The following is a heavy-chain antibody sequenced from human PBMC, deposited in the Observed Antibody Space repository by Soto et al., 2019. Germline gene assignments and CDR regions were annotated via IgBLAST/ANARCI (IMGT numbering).Heavy chain of an antibody. CDR2: ISYDGSNK. Sequence: QVQLVESGGGVVQPGRTLRLSCAASGFTFSRNGMHWVRQAPGKGLEWVAVISYDGSNKYYADSVKGRFTISRNNSKNTLYLHMTSLRVEDTAVYYCAKARLAVAGLFDYWGQGTLVTVSS. D-gene: IGHD6-19*01. J-gene: IGHJ4*02. CDR3: AKARLAVAGLFDY. V-gene: IGHV3-30*18. CDR1: GFTFSRNG.